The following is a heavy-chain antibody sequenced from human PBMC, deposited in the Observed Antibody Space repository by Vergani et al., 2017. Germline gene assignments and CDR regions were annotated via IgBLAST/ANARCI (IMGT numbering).Heavy chain of an antibody. CDR1: GFTFSTYA. J-gene: IGHJ4*02. CDR2: LTGGGGST. Sequence: EVQLLESGGSLKQPGGSVRLSCAASGFTFSTYAMHWVRQAPGKGLEWVSALTGGGGSTYYADSFKGRFIISRDNSRDTLYLQMNSLRPEDPATYYCVNNAVSYENFFDSWGQGTLVTVSS. CDR3: VNNAVSYENFFDS. V-gene: IGHV3-23*01. D-gene: IGHD1-26*01.